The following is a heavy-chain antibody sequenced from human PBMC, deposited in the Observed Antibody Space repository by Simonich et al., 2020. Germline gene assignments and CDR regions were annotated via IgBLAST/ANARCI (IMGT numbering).Heavy chain of an antibody. CDR1: GGTFSSYA. CDR2: IIPILGIA. V-gene: IGHV1-69*10. D-gene: IGHD1-7*01. Sequence: QVQLVQSGAEVKKPGSSVKVSCKASGGTFSSYASSWVRQAPGQGLEWMVGIIPILGIANNAQKFQGRVTITADKSTSTAYMELSSLRSEDTAVYYCARDGITGTTFDAFDIWGQGTMVTVSS. CDR3: ARDGITGTTFDAFDI. J-gene: IGHJ3*02.